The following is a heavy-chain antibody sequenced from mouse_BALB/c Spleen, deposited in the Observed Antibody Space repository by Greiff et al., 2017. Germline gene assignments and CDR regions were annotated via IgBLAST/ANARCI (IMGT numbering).Heavy chain of an antibody. Sequence: VQLQESGAELAKPGASVKMSCKASGYTFTSYWMHWVKQRPGQGLEWIGYINPSTGYTEYNQKFKDKATLTADKSSSTAYMQLSSLTSEDSAVYYRAKAGGNYEFFYAMDYWGQGTSVTVSS. D-gene: IGHD2-1*01. V-gene: IGHV1-7*01. CDR1: GYTFTSYW. CDR3: AKAGGNYEFFYAMDY. CDR2: INPSTGYT. J-gene: IGHJ4*01.